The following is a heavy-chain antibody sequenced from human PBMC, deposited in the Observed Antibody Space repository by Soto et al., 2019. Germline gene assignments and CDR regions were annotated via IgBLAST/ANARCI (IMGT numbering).Heavy chain of an antibody. CDR2: VKEDGSEL. Sequence: GGSLRLSCAVSGFNVMSYWMSWVRQAPGKGLEWVASVKEDGSELYYLHSVRGRFSMTRDSAGNALHLTMNYLSAEDTGVYFCARDIGFDYVNWGQGIPVTVSS. D-gene: IGHD3-16*01. V-gene: IGHV3-7*01. CDR1: GFNVMSYW. J-gene: IGHJ4*02. CDR3: ARDIGFDYVN.